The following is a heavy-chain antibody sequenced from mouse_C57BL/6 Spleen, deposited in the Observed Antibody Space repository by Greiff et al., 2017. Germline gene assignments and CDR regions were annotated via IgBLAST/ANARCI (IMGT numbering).Heavy chain of an antibody. CDR2: ISDGGSYT. CDR3: ARDPAYSPFAY. CDR1: GFTFSSYA. V-gene: IGHV5-4*01. D-gene: IGHD2-10*01. Sequence: EVMLVESGGGLVKPGGSLKLSCAASGFTFSSYAMSWVRQTPEKRLEWVATISDGGSYTYYPDNVKGRFTISRDNAKNNLYLQMSHLKSEDTAMYYCARDPAYSPFAYWGQGTLVTVSA. J-gene: IGHJ3*01.